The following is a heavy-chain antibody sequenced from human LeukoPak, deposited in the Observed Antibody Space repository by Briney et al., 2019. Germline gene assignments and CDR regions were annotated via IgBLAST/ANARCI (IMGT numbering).Heavy chain of an antibody. CDR3: ARSRIGKLSYYYMDV. CDR1: GGSISSHY. Sequence: PSETLSLTCTVSGGSISSHYWSWIRQPPGKGLEWIGYIYYSGSTNYNPSLKSRVTISVDTSKNQLSLKLSSATAADTAVYYCARSRIGKLSYYYMDVWGKGTTVTVSS. V-gene: IGHV4-59*11. CDR2: IYYSGST. J-gene: IGHJ6*03. D-gene: IGHD2-15*01.